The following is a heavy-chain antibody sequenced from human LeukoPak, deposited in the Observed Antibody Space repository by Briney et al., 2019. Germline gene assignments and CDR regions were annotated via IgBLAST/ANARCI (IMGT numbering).Heavy chain of an antibody. CDR3: ARVRYCSSTSCPDFDY. J-gene: IGHJ4*02. D-gene: IGHD2-2*01. CDR1: GYTFTSYY. CDR2: INPSGGST. Sequence: GASVKVSCKASGYTFTSYYMHWVRQAPGQGLEWMGIINPSGGSTNYAQKFQGRVTMTRDTSTSTVYMELSSLRSEDTAVYYCARVRYCSSTSCPDFDYWGQGTLVTVSS. V-gene: IGHV1-46*01.